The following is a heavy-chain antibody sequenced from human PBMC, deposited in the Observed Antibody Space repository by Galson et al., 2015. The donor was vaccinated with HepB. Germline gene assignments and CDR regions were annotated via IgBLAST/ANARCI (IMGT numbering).Heavy chain of an antibody. D-gene: IGHD7-27*01. Sequence: SETLSLTCIVSGGSISSYYWSWIRQPPGKGLEWIGYIYYSGSTNYNPSLKSRVTISVDTSKNQFSLKLSSVTAADTAVYYCARDLTGETGNWFDPWGQGTLVTVSS. V-gene: IGHV4-59*01. CDR1: GGSISSYY. CDR3: ARDLTGETGNWFDP. CDR2: IYYSGST. J-gene: IGHJ5*02.